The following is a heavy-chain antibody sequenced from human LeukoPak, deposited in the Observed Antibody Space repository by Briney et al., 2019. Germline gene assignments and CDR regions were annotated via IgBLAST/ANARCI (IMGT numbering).Heavy chain of an antibody. CDR1: GFTFSSYW. D-gene: IGHD3-22*01. CDR2: FNIDGSAT. J-gene: IGHJ4*02. Sequence: PGGSLRLSCAVSGFTFSSYWMHWVRQAPGKGLVWVSRFNIDGSATTYADSVKGRFTISRDNAKNTLHLQMNSLRAEDTTIYYCARDEPLLLRCYLWSTITIDYWGQETLVTVSS. V-gene: IGHV3-74*01. CDR3: ARDEPLLLRCYLWSTITIDY.